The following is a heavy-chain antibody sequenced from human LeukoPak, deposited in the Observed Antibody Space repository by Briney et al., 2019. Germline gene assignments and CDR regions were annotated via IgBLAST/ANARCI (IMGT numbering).Heavy chain of an antibody. CDR3: VKGLYSSSKNWFDP. V-gene: IGHV3-64D*09. CDR1: GFTFSDYA. J-gene: IGHJ5*02. D-gene: IGHD6-6*01. CDR2: ISSTGGNT. Sequence: GGSLRLSCSGSGFTFSDYAMHWVRQAPGKGLEYVSSISSTGGNTYYADSVKGRFTISRDNSKNTLYLQMSSLRAEDTAMYYCVKGLYSSSKNWFDPWGQGTLVTVSS.